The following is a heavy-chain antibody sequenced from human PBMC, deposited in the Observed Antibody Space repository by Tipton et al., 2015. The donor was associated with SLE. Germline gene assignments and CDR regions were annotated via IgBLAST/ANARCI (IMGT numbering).Heavy chain of an antibody. Sequence: TLSLTCAVCGWSFSGYYWSWLRQPPGKGLEWIGAINHSGSTNYNPSLKSRVTISVDTSKNQFSLKLSSVTAADTAVYYCARRPRQGIAVAGTGYWGQGTLVTVSS. CDR1: GWSFSGYY. CDR3: ARRPRQGIAVAGTGY. D-gene: IGHD6-19*01. J-gene: IGHJ4*02. V-gene: IGHV4-34*01. CDR2: INHSGST.